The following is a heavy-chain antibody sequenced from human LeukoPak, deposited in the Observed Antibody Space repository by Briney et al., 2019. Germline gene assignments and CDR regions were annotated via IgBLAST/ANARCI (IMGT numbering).Heavy chain of an antibody. J-gene: IGHJ4*02. Sequence: SETLSLTCTVSGGSISSGGYYWSWIRQHPGKGLEWIGYIYYSGSTYYNPSLKSRVTISVDTSKNQFSLKLSSVTAADTAVYYCARDRPGYNWNDGPYYFDYWGQGTLVTVSS. V-gene: IGHV4-31*03. CDR1: GGSISSGGYY. CDR3: ARDRPGYNWNDGPYYFDY. D-gene: IGHD1-1*01. CDR2: IYYSGST.